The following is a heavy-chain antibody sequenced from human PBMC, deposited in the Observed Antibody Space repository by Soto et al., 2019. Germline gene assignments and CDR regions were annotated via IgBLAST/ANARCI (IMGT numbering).Heavy chain of an antibody. D-gene: IGHD3-22*01. CDR3: AGGGSIVVATRRLMDV. J-gene: IGHJ6*03. V-gene: IGHV4-31*03. CDR1: GVSISSGGYY. Sequence: SETLSLTCTVSGVSISSGGYYWSWIRQHPGKGLEWIGYIYYSGSTNYNPSLKSRVTISVDTSKNQFSLQLSSVTVADTAFYYCAGGGSIVVATRRLMDVWGKGTTVTVSS. CDR2: IYYSGST.